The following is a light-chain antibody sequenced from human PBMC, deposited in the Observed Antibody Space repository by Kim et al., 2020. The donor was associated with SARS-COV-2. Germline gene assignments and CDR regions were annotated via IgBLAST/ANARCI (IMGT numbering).Light chain of an antibody. V-gene: IGKV3-20*01. J-gene: IGKJ1*01. CDR1: QSVSSSY. Sequence: SPGESATLSCRASQSVSSSYLAWYQQKPGQAPRLLIYGASSRATGIPDRFSGSGSGTDFTLTISRLEPEDFAVYYCHQYGSSPWTFGQGTKVEIK. CDR3: HQYGSSPWT. CDR2: GAS.